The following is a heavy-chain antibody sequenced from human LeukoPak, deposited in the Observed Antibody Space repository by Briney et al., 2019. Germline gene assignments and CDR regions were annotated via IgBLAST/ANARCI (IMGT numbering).Heavy chain of an antibody. CDR2: IYHSGSS. J-gene: IGHJ4*02. Sequence: SETLPLTCTVSGYSISSGYYWGWIRQPPGKGLEWIGSIYHSGSSFFNPSLKSRVTISIDTSKNQFSLEVSSVTAADTAVYYCARGDYSNSDYWGQGTLVTVSS. CDR1: GYSISSGYY. D-gene: IGHD4-11*01. V-gene: IGHV4-38-2*02. CDR3: ARGDYSNSDY.